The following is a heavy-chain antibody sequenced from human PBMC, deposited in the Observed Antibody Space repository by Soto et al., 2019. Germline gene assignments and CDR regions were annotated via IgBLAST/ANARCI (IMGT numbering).Heavy chain of an antibody. CDR1: GFTFSSYA. D-gene: IGHD1-7*01. CDR3: AKLSGAGTTEY. Sequence: EVQLLESGGGLVQPGGSLRLSCAASGFTFSSYAMSWVRQAPGKGLEWVSSISAGGDNTYYADSVRGRFTISRDNSKNTVHLQMNSLRAEDTAVYYCAKLSGAGTTEYWGQGTLVTVSS. J-gene: IGHJ4*02. CDR2: ISAGGDNT. V-gene: IGHV3-23*01.